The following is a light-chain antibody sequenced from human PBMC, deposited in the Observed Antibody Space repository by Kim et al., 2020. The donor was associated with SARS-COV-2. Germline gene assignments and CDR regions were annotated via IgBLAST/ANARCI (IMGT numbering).Light chain of an antibody. Sequence: DIQMTQSPSSLSASVGDRVTITCRASQGISNDLAWYQQKPGKVPKLLIYAVSALRSGVPFRFSGSGSGTDFTLTISSLQPEDAASYYCQKYNGAPWAFGQGTKVEVK. CDR2: AVS. CDR1: QGISND. CDR3: QKYNGAPWA. V-gene: IGKV1-27*01. J-gene: IGKJ1*01.